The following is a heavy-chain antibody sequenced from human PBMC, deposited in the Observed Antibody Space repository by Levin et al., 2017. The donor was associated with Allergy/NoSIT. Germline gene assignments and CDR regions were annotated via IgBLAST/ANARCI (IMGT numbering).Heavy chain of an antibody. Sequence: GGSLRLSCAASGFTFSSYAMSWVRQAPGKGLEWVSAISGSGGSTYYADSVKGRFTISRDNSKNTLYLQMNSLRAEDTAVYYCAKDQGDFWSGYYSYYYYYGMDVWGQGTTVTVSS. D-gene: IGHD3-3*01. CDR2: ISGSGGST. V-gene: IGHV3-23*01. J-gene: IGHJ6*02. CDR3: AKDQGDFWSGYYSYYYYYGMDV. CDR1: GFTFSSYA.